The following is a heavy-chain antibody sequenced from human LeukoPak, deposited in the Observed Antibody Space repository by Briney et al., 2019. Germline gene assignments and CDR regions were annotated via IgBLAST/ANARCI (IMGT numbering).Heavy chain of an antibody. CDR2: INPNSGGT. D-gene: IGHD3-22*01. CDR3: ARPYYESSGLYVDAFDI. V-gene: IGHV1-2*06. J-gene: IGHJ3*02. Sequence: ASVKVSCKASGDTLTAYYLHWVRQAPGQGLEWMGRINPNSGGTTYAQKFQGRVTMTRDTSIGTAYMELSSLRSDDTALYYCARPYYESSGLYVDAFDIWGQGTMVTVSS. CDR1: GDTLTAYY.